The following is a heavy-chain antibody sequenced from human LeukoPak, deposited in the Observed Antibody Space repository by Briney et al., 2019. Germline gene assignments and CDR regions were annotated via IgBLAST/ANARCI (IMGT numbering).Heavy chain of an antibody. J-gene: IGHJ4*02. V-gene: IGHV4-59*01. CDR1: GGSISSYY. CDR2: IYYSGST. CDR3: ARAVGGDGSGSL. D-gene: IGHD3-10*01. Sequence: SETLSLTCTVSGGSISSYYWSWIRQPPGQGLEWIGYIYYSGSTNYNPSLKSRVTMSVDMSTRQISRKLSSVTAADTAVYYCARAVGGDGSGSLWGPGTLVTVSS.